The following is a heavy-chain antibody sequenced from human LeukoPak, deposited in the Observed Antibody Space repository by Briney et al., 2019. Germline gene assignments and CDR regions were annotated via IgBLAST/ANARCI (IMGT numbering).Heavy chain of an antibody. J-gene: IGHJ4*02. D-gene: IGHD6-13*01. CDR2: MNPNSGNT. CDR3: ARGTYSSSWYYFDY. Sequence: RASVKVSCKASGHTFTSYDINWVRQATGQGLEWMGWMNPNSGNTGYAQKFQGRVTMTRNTSISTAYMELSSLRSEDTAVYYCARGTYSSSWYYFDYWGQGTLVTVSS. V-gene: IGHV1-8*01. CDR1: GHTFTSYD.